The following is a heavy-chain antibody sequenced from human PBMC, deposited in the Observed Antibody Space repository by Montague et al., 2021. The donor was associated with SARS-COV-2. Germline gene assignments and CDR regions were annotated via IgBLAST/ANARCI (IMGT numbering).Heavy chain of an antibody. CDR1: GDSISSYY. Sequence: SETLSPTCTVSGDSISSYYWSWIRQSPGKGLEWIGYIYYSGSTNYNPSLKSRVTISVDTSKNQFSLKLRSVTAADTAVYYCARGQLWFDYWGQGTLVTVSS. CDR3: ARGQLWFDY. D-gene: IGHD5-18*01. J-gene: IGHJ4*02. V-gene: IGHV4-59*08. CDR2: IYYSGST.